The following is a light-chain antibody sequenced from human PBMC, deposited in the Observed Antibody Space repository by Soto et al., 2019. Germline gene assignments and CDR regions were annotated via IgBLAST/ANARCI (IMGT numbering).Light chain of an antibody. V-gene: IGKV1-6*01. CDR1: QGIRTE. CDR3: XXXXXYPRT. J-gene: IGKJ2*01. CDR2: AAS. Sequence: AIQMTQSPSSLSASVGDRVTITCRASQGIRTELAWYQQKAGKAPQLLIYAASSLQSGVPSRFSGSGSGTDFTLTIXSXQPEDXXTXXXXXXXXYPRTFGQGTKLEIK.